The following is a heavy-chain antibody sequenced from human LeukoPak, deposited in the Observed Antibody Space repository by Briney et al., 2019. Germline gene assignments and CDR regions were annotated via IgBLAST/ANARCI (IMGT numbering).Heavy chain of an antibody. CDR1: GFTCSSYS. J-gene: IGHJ4*02. CDR3: ALAAADPFDY. CDR2: ISSSSSYI. D-gene: IGHD6-13*01. Sequence: GGSLRLSCAASGFTCSSYSMNWVRQAPGKGLEWVSSISSSSSYIYYADSVKGRFTISRDNAKNSLYLQMNSLRAEDTAVYYCALAAADPFDYWGRGTLVTVSS. V-gene: IGHV3-21*01.